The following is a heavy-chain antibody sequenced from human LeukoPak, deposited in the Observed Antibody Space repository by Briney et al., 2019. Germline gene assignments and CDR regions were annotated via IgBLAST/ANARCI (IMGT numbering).Heavy chain of an antibody. Sequence: ASVKVSCKASGYTFTDFYIHWVRQAPGQGLEWLGWINPQDGGTQYAQKFQGRVSLTRDTSISTAYMEMSSLIFDDTAVYYCGVDRYRYSGPDYWGQGTLVTVSS. V-gene: IGHV1-2*02. J-gene: IGHJ4*02. CDR2: INPQDGGT. CDR1: GYTFTDFY. D-gene: IGHD6-19*01. CDR3: GVDRYRYSGPDY.